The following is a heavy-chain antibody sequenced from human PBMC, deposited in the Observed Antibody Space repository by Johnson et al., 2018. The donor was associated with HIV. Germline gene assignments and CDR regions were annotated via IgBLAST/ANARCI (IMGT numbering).Heavy chain of an antibody. CDR3: ARDLGLPENAFDL. CDR2: IWFDGSDK. J-gene: IGHJ3*01. CDR1: GFTFSSYA. V-gene: IGHV3-30*04. Sequence: QVQLLESGGGVVQPGRSLRLSCAASGFTFSSYAMHWVRQAPGKGLEWVSFIWFDGSDKHYADSLKGRFTISRDNSKNTLYLQMNSLRGGDTAVYYCARDLGLPENAFDLWGRGTMVTVSS. D-gene: IGHD4-11*01.